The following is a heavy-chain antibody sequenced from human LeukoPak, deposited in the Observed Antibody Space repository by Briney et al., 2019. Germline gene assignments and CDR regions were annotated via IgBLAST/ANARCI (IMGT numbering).Heavy chain of an antibody. J-gene: IGHJ5*01. D-gene: IGHD3-16*01. Sequence: SETLSLTCAVSGYSISSGYYWGWIRQPPGKGLEWIGNINHSGITYNNPPLKSRVTISADTPKNQFSLKLMSVTAADTAVYYCARPNTWITEGFDSWGQGILVTVSS. CDR2: INHSGIT. V-gene: IGHV4-38-2*01. CDR3: ARPNTWITEGFDS. CDR1: GYSISSGYY.